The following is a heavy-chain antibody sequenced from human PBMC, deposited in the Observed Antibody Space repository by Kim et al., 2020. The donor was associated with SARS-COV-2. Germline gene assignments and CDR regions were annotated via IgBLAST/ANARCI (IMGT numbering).Heavy chain of an antibody. CDR3: ARDFDFWSGYSSGAFDI. Sequence: GKGRFTISRDNYKNTLYLQMNSLRAEDTAVYYCARDFDFWSGYSSGAFDIWGQGTMVTVSS. D-gene: IGHD3-3*01. V-gene: IGHV3-30*07. J-gene: IGHJ3*02.